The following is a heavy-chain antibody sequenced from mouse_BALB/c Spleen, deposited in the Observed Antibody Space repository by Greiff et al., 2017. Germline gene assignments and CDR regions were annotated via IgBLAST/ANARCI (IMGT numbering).Heavy chain of an antibody. CDR3: ARDYYGLYYYAMDY. V-gene: IGHV2-9*02. J-gene: IGHJ4*01. Sequence: VQLQESGPGLVAPSQSLSITCTVSGFSLTSYGVHWVRQPPGKGLEWLGVIWAGGSTNYNSALMSRLSISKDNSKSQVFLKMNSLQTDDTAMYYCARDYYGLYYYAMDYWGQGTSVTVSS. CDR1: GFSLTSYG. CDR2: IWAGGST. D-gene: IGHD1-2*01.